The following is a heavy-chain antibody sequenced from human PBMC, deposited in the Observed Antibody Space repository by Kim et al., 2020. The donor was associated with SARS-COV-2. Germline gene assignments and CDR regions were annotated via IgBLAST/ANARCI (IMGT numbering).Heavy chain of an antibody. CDR1: GGSISSKDYY. CDR2: MSYSGNT. CDR3: ARSPAYHGFDP. Sequence: SETLSLTCTVSGGSISSKDYYWSWIRQHPGKGPEWIGFMSYSGNTNYNPSLKSRVTISVDTSKNQFSLKLSSVTAADTAVYFCARSPAYHGFDPWGQGILVSVSS. J-gene: IGHJ5*02. D-gene: IGHD2-21*01. V-gene: IGHV4-31*03.